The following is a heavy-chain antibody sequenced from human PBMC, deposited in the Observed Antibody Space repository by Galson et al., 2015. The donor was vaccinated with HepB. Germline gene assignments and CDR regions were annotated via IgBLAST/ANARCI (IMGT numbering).Heavy chain of an antibody. CDR1: GYSFTDYY. D-gene: IGHD1-20*01. CDR3: GTSLPPGIIGSAPFEY. J-gene: IGHJ4*02. CDR2: INPNSDGT. V-gene: IGHV1-2*02. Sequence: SVKVSCKASGYSFTDYYMHWVRQAPGQGLEWMGYINPNSDGTKYAQNFQGRVTMTKDTSISTAYMELSRLNSDDTAVYYCGTSLPPGIIGSAPFEYWGQGTLVTVSS.